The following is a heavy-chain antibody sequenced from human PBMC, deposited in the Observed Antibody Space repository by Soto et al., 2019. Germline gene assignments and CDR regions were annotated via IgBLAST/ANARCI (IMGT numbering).Heavy chain of an antibody. V-gene: IGHV4-34*01. CDR2: INHSGST. CDR3: AAYSGTHFGDAFDI. Sequence: SETLSLTSAVFGVSFSGYCLSLIRQPPGKGLEWIGEINHSGSTNYNPSLKSRVTISVDTSKNQFSLKLSSVTAADTAVYYCAAYSGTHFGDAFDIWGQGTMVTVSS. J-gene: IGHJ3*02. CDR1: GVSFSGYC. D-gene: IGHD1-26*01.